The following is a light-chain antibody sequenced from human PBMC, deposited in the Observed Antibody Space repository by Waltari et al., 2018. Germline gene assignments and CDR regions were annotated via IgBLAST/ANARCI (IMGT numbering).Light chain of an antibody. Sequence: DIVMTQSPDSLAVSLGERATIHCKSSQSLFDSSRDRDYLAWYQQKPGHPPRLLIYWASTRESGVPDRFSGSGSATDFSLTISTLQAEDVAIYYCHQYYNVPQTFGQGTKVQIK. CDR2: WAS. J-gene: IGKJ1*01. CDR3: HQYYNVPQT. CDR1: QSLFDSSRDRDY. V-gene: IGKV4-1*01.